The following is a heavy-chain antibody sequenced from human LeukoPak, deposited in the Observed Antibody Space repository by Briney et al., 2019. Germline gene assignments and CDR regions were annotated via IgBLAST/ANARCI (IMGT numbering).Heavy chain of an antibody. J-gene: IGHJ4*02. Sequence: GSLRLSCAASGFTFSSYAMHWVRQAPGKGLEWVAVISYDGSNKYYADSVKGRFTISRDNSKNTLYLQMNSLRAEDTAVYYCATPTEWGQGTLVTVSS. CDR2: ISYDGSNK. V-gene: IGHV3-30-3*01. CDR3: ATPTE. D-gene: IGHD4-17*01. CDR1: GFTFSSYA.